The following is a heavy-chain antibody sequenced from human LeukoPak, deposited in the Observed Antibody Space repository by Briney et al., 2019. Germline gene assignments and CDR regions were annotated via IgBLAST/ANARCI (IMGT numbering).Heavy chain of an antibody. D-gene: IGHD1-26*01. Sequence: GGSLRLSCAASGFTFSSYEMNWVRQAPGKGLEWVSYISSSGSTIYYADSVKGRFTISRDNAKNSLYLQMNSLRTEDTAVYYCARERIVGATAAFDIWGQGTMVTVSS. CDR3: ARERIVGATAAFDI. CDR2: ISSSGSTI. J-gene: IGHJ3*02. CDR1: GFTFSSYE. V-gene: IGHV3-48*03.